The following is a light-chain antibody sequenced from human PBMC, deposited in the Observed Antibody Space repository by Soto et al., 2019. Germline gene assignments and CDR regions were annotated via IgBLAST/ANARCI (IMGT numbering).Light chain of an antibody. J-gene: IGKJ1*01. CDR2: KVS. CDR3: MQGTRWLWT. Sequence: DVVLTQSPLSLPVALGQPASISCRSSQSLVFXXGNTYLNWFQQRPGQSPRRLIYKVSNRDSGVPDRFSGSGSGTDFTLKISRVEAEDVGVYYCMQGTRWLWTFGQGTKVEIK. CDR1: QSLVFXXGNTY. V-gene: IGKV2-30*01.